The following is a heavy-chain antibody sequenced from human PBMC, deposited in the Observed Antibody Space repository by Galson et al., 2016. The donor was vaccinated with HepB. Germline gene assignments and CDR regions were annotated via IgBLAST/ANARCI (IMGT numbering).Heavy chain of an antibody. CDR3: ASWVWGITYGLDN. D-gene: IGHD3-10*01. CDR1: GYAFSTYG. V-gene: IGHV1-18*04. CDR2: IRVSNGNT. Sequence: SVKVSCKAPGYAFSTYGITWVRQAPGQGLEWMGWIRVSNGNTNYAQKLQGRVSMTTDTSTSTAYMELRSLRSDDTAVYYCASWVWGITYGLDNWGPGTRVTVSS. J-gene: IGHJ4*02.